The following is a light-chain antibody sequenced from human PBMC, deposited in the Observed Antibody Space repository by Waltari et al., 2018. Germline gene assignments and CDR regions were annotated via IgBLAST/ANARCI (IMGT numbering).Light chain of an antibody. CDR1: QSVGTW. J-gene: IGKJ2*01. Sequence: DIQMTQSPSTLSASVGDRVTIPCRASQSVGTWLAWYQQKPGKAPKLLIYLASSLESGVPSRFSGSGSGRDFTLTISSLQPDDFATYSCQQYSSFSTFGQGTKVDI. CDR3: QQYSSFST. CDR2: LAS. V-gene: IGKV1-5*03.